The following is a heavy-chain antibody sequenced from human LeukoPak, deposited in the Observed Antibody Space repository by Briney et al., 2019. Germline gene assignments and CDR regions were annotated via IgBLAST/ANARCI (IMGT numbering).Heavy chain of an antibody. D-gene: IGHD6-13*01. CDR1: GGSISSGSYY. CDR3: AKSIYSSSWTSGGY. J-gene: IGHJ4*02. Sequence: SQTLSLTCTVSGGSISSGSYYWSWIRQPAGKGLEWIGRIYTSGSTNYNPSLKSRITISVDTSKNQFSLKLSSVTAADTAVYYCAKSIYSSSWTSGGYWGQGTLVTVSS. V-gene: IGHV4-61*02. CDR2: IYTSGST.